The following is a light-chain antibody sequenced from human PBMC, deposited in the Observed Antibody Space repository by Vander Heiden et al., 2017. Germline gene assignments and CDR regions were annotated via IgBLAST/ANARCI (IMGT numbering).Light chain of an antibody. CDR1: QSISRW. CDR2: DAS. CDR3: QQYSTSST. Sequence: DIQMTQSPSTLSASVGDRVTITCRASQSISRWVAWYQQKPGKAPKLMIHDASSLESGVPSRLSGSGSGTEFTLTISSLQPDDFATYYCQQYSTSSTFGQGTKVEIK. V-gene: IGKV1-5*01. J-gene: IGKJ1*01.